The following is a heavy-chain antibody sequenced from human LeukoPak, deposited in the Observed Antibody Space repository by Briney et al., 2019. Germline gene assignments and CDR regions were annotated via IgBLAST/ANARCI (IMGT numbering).Heavy chain of an antibody. CDR3: TRDPPLTRGYGMDV. CDR2: IYTGETT. CDR1: GFTFRNYP. D-gene: IGHD3-9*01. Sequence: PGGSLRLSCAASGFTFRNYPMHWVRQAPGKGLEWVSVIYTGETTFYADSVKGRFTISRDNSKNTVYLQMNSLRADDTAVYYCTRDPPLTRGYGMDVWGQGTTVTVSS. J-gene: IGHJ6*02. V-gene: IGHV3-66*01.